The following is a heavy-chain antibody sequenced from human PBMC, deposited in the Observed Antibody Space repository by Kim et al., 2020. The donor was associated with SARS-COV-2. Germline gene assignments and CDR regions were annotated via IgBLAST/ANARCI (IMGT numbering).Heavy chain of an antibody. CDR3: ARAPTIYYDYVWGSYRFDAFDI. CDR1: GGSISSSNW. V-gene: IGHV4-4*02. CDR2: IYHSGST. Sequence: SETLSLTCAVSGGSISSSNWWSWVRRPPGKGLEWVGEIYHSGSTNYNPSLKSRVTISVDKSKNQFSLKLSSVTAADTAVYYCARAPTIYYDYVWGSYRFDAFDIWGQGTMVTVSS. J-gene: IGHJ3*02. D-gene: IGHD3-16*02.